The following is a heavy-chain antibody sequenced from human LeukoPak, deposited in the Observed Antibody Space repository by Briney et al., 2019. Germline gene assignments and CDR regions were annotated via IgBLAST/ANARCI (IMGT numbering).Heavy chain of an antibody. Sequence: GSVKVSCKASGYTFTSFEINWVRQATGQGLEWMGWVDPNSGKTGYAQRFQGRVTMTKNTSMNIAYMELSSLRSEDTAVYYCARVLSYDFWSGYFKGYYYGMDVWGQGTTVTVSS. CDR3: ARVLSYDFWSGYFKGYYYGMDV. CDR1: GYTFTSFE. CDR2: VDPNSGKT. D-gene: IGHD3-3*01. J-gene: IGHJ6*02. V-gene: IGHV1-8*01.